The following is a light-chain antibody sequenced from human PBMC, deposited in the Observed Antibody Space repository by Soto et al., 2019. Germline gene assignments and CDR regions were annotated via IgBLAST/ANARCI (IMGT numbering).Light chain of an antibody. CDR3: QSYDSGLSGVV. CDR2: DNT. J-gene: IGLJ2*01. Sequence: QSVLTQPPSVSGAPGQRVTISCTGSSSNIGAGYDVQWYQQIPGTAPKLLIFDNTDRPSGVPHRFSASKSGTSASLAITGLQAEDEADFYCQSYDSGLSGVVFGGGTKLTVL. V-gene: IGLV1-40*01. CDR1: SSNIGAGYD.